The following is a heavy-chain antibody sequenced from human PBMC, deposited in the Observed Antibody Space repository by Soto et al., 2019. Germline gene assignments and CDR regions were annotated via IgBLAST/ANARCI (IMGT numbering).Heavy chain of an antibody. V-gene: IGHV3-48*03. CDR2: ISSSGSTI. D-gene: IGHD6-19*01. CDR3: ARDHPPPPAYSSGWAHLYGMDV. CDR1: GFTFSSYE. J-gene: IGHJ6*02. Sequence: PXGSLRLSCAASGFTFSSYEMNWVRQAPGKGLDWVSYISSSGSTIYYADSVKGRFTISRDNAKNSLYLQMNSLRAEDTAVYYCARDHPPPPAYSSGWAHLYGMDVWGQGPTVTVSS.